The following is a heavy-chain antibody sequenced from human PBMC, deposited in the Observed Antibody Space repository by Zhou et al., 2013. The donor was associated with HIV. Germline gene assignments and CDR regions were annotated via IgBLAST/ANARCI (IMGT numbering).Heavy chain of an antibody. V-gene: IGHV1-46*02. J-gene: IGHJ4*02. D-gene: IGHD6-6*01. CDR3: VRESNSSGRGRSVDH. CDR2: VHPGRETT. CDR1: GYVFENYY. Sequence: QVQLVQSGPEVRKPGAPVELSCKASGYVFENYYLYWIRQAPGQGPELVGMVHPGRETTVYMEKFQARISITWDTSTTTIFLWLRVLKSEDTAMYYCVRESNSSGRGRSVDHWGQGTRVIVSS.